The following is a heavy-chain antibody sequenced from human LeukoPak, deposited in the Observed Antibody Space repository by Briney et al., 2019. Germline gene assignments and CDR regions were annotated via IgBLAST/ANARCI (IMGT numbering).Heavy chain of an antibody. V-gene: IGHV3-21*01. D-gene: IGHD2-2*01. CDR3: ASCGGSTSCYFDY. Sequence: GGSLRLSCAASGFTFSSYSMNWVRQAPGKGLEWVSSISSSSSYIYYADSVKGRFTISRDNAKNSLYLQMNRLRAEDTAVYYCASCGGSTSCYFDYWGQGTLVTVSS. CDR2: ISSSSSYI. J-gene: IGHJ4*02. CDR1: GFTFSSYS.